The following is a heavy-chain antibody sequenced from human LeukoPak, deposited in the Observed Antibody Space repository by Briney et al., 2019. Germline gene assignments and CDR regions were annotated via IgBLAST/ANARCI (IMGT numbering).Heavy chain of an antibody. CDR3: ARHAWDVYGFFDY. J-gene: IGHJ4*02. D-gene: IGHD5/OR15-5a*01. V-gene: IGHV4-59*08. CDR1: GGSISSYY. CDR2: IYYSGST. Sequence: SETLSLTCTVSGGSISSYYWSWIRQPPGKGLEWIGYIYYSGSTNYNPSLKSRVTISVDTSKNQFSLKLSSVTAADTAVYYCARHAWDVYGFFDYWGQGTLVTVSS.